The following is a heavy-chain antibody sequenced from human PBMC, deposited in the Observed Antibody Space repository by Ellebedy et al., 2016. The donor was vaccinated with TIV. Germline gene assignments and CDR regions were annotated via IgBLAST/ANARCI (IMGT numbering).Heavy chain of an antibody. J-gene: IGHJ5*02. V-gene: IGHV1-69*06. CDR3: ATAYYGLGSYHH. CDR1: GGTFSRYG. D-gene: IGHD3-10*01. Sequence: SVKVSCXASGGTFSRYGINWVRQAPGQGLEWMGGIVPIFGTTNYTQKFQGRVTIIADKSTSTAYMELSSLRSEDSAVYYCATAYYGLGSYHHWGQGTLVTVSS. CDR2: IVPIFGTT.